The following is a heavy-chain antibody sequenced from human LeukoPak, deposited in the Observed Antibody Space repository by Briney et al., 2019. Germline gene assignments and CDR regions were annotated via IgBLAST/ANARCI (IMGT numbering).Heavy chain of an antibody. J-gene: IGHJ4*02. D-gene: IGHD1-26*01. CDR2: INSDSATN. Sequence: TGGSLRLSCGASGFNFSTYSMNWVRQVPGKGLEWILYINSDSATNYYTDSVKGRFTISRDNAKNSLYLHMNSLRTGDTAVYYCARDTRSLIDYWGQGTLVTVSS. CDR1: GFNFSTYS. V-gene: IGHV3-48*01. CDR3: ARDTRSLIDY.